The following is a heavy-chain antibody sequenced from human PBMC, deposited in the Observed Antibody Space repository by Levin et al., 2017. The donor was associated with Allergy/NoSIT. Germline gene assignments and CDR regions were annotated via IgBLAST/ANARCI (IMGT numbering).Heavy chain of an antibody. CDR1: GFTFDDYA. J-gene: IGHJ6*02. CDR2: LSWNSGNI. D-gene: IGHD2-15*01. CDR3: AKDLGSCSGGSCSRDYYGVDV. Sequence: GGSLRLSCAASGFTFDDYAMHWVRQGPGKGLEWVSGLSWNSGNIGYADSVKGRFTISRDNAKKTVYLQMSSLRAEDTALYYCAKDLGSCSGGSCSRDYYGVDVWGQGTTVTVSS. V-gene: IGHV3-9*01.